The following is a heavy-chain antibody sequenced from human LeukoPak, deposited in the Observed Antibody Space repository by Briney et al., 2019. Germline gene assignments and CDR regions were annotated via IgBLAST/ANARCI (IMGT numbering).Heavy chain of an antibody. CDR1: GFTVSSNY. CDR3: VIEGYNNTWYRS. CDR2: MYSGGKT. V-gene: IGHV3-53*01. D-gene: IGHD6-13*01. Sequence: GGSLRLSCAASGFTVSSNYMSWVRQAPGKGLEWVSVMYSGGKTYYADSVKGRFTISRDNSKNTLHLQMNSLRAEDTAVYYCVIEGYNNTWYRSWGQGTLVTVSS. J-gene: IGHJ5*02.